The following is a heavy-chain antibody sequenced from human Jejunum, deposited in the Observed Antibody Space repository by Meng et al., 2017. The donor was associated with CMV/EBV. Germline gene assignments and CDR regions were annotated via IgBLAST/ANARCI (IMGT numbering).Heavy chain of an antibody. J-gene: IGHJ4*02. Sequence: SMRLSCAASGYTVSYSHVAGVRQAPGKGLEWVSVIYGDGVTYYTDSLKGRLTISRDSSTNTVYLQMNSLRVDDTAVYYCHGFGDNSYWGQGTLVTVSS. D-gene: IGHD3-3*01. CDR1: GYTVSYSH. CDR3: HGFGDNSY. V-gene: IGHV3-53*01. CDR2: IYGDGVT.